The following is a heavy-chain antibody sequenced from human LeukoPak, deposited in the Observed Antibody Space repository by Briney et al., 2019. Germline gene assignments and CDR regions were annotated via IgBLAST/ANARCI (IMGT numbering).Heavy chain of an antibody. D-gene: IGHD3-10*01. CDR1: GFTFSSYS. J-gene: IGHJ6*03. CDR3: ARDRSNYYGRSYYMDV. V-gene: IGHV3-21*01. CDR2: ISSSSSYI. Sequence: GVSLGLSCAASGFTFSSYSMNWVRQAPGKGLEWVSSISSSSSYIYYADPVKGRFTISRDNAKNSLYLQMNSLRAEDTAVYYCARDRSNYYGRSYYMDVWGKGTTVTVSS.